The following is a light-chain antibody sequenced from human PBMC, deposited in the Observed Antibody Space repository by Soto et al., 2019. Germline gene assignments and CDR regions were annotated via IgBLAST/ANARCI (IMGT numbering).Light chain of an antibody. J-gene: IGKJ2*01. CDR1: QSVGSN. V-gene: IGKV3-15*01. CDR2: GTS. Sequence: EIGMTQSPVTLSVSPGERAALSCRASQSVGSNFAWYQQRPGQAPRALIYGTSTRATGVPARFSGSGSGTDFALTISSLQSEDFAVYYCQQYNNWPYTFGQGTRLEIK. CDR3: QQYNNWPYT.